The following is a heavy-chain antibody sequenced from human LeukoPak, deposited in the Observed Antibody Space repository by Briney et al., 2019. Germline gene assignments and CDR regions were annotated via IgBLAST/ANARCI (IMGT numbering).Heavy chain of an antibody. V-gene: IGHV3-11*01. J-gene: IGHJ5*02. CDR3: ARDPGCSSTNCSAWFDP. CDR2: ISSSGSTI. D-gene: IGHD2-2*01. CDR1: GFTFSDYY. Sequence: PGGSLRLSCAASGFTFSDYYMSWIRQAPGKGLEWVSYISSSGSTIYYADSVKGRFTISRDNAKNSLYLQMNSLRAEDTAVYYCARDPGCSSTNCSAWFDPWGQGTLVTVSS.